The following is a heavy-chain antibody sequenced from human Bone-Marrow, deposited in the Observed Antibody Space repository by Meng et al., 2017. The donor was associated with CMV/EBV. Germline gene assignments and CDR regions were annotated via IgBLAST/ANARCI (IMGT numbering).Heavy chain of an antibody. V-gene: IGHV4-61*01. D-gene: IGHD3-3*01. CDR1: GGSVSSGSYY. CDR2: IYYSGST. J-gene: IGHJ6*02. CDR3: ARDKTTYYDFWSGYYKDYYGMDV. Sequence: SETLSLTCTVSGGSVSSGSYYWSWIRQPPGKGLEWIGYIYYSGSTNYNPSLKSRVTISVDTSKNQFSLKLSSVTAADTAVYYCARDKTTYYDFWSGYYKDYYGMDVWGQGTTVTVSS.